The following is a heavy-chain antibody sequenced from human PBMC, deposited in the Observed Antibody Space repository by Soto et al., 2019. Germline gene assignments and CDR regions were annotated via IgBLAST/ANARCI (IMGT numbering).Heavy chain of an antibody. CDR1: GASVSTGAYY. CDR2: IYESGYT. D-gene: IGHD5-18*01. Sequence: SETLSLTCTVSGASVSTGAYYWGWVRHRPGKGLEWVGYIYESGYTYYNTSLKSRLTISLDRSNNQFSLGLTSVTAADTAVYYCVRALRHTAMVYPWFDPWGQGTLVTVSS. J-gene: IGHJ5*02. V-gene: IGHV4-31*03. CDR3: VRALRHTAMVYPWFDP.